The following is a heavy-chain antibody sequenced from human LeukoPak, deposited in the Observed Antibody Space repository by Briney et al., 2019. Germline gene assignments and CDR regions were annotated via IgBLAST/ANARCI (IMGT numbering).Heavy chain of an antibody. CDR1: GFTFSSYG. J-gene: IGHJ4*02. Sequence: GGSLRLSCAASGFTFSSYGMHWVRQAPGKGLEWVAFIRYDGSNKYYADSVKGRFTISRDNSKNTLYLQMNSLRAEDTAVYYCARAMTTVTYFDYWGQGTLVTVSS. V-gene: IGHV3-30*02. CDR3: ARAMTTVTYFDY. D-gene: IGHD4-17*01. CDR2: IRYDGSNK.